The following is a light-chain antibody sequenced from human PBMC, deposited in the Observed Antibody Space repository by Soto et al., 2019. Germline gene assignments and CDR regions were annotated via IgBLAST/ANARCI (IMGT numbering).Light chain of an antibody. V-gene: IGKV1-5*03. J-gene: IGKJ2*01. CDR2: KAS. Sequence: DIQMTQSPSTLSAPVGDRVTITCRASQSISSWLAWYQQKPGKAPKLLIYKASSLESGVPSRFSGSGSGTEFTLTISSLQPDDFATYYCQQYNSYLYTFGQGTKVDI. CDR3: QQYNSYLYT. CDR1: QSISSW.